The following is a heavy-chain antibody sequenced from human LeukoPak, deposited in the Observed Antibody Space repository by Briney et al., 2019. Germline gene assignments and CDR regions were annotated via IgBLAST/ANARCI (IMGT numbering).Heavy chain of an antibody. Sequence: GGSLRLSCAASGFTFSTYWMSWVRQAPGKGLEWVANIKQDGSETYYVDSVKGRFTISRDNAQNSLYLQMNSLRAEDTAVYYCARERDTNYDFCSGSIIGYYYYYMDVWGNGTTVTVSS. CDR3: ARERDTNYDFCSGSIIGYYYYYMDV. CDR2: IKQDGSET. V-gene: IGHV3-7*01. J-gene: IGHJ6*03. CDR1: GFTFSTYW. D-gene: IGHD3-3*01.